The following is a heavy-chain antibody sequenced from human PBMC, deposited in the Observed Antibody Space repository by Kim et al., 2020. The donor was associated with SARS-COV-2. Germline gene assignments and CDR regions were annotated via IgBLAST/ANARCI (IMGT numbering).Heavy chain of an antibody. D-gene: IGHD3-10*01. J-gene: IGHJ4*02. CDR2: ISGDSQDI. CDR1: GFTFSFYT. CDR3: ARDPGSSAHS. Sequence: GGSLRLSCATSGFTFSFYTMNWVRQAPGKGLEWVSSISGDSQDIKYADSVQGRFTISRDNAKNSLYLQMSSLRADDRGVYYCARDPGSSAHSWGQGTLVT. V-gene: IGHV3-21*01.